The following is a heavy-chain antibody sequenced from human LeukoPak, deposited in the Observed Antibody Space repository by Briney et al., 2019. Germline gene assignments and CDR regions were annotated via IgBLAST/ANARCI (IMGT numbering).Heavy chain of an antibody. CDR3: VHLHGSGNSPLIDY. D-gene: IGHD3-10*01. CDR2: IYLNDDK. V-gene: IGHV2-5*01. Sequence: SGPTLVNPTQTPTLTCTFSGFSLSTSEVGVGWIRQPPGKALEWLALIYLNDDKRYSPSLKSRLTITNDTPKNHVVLTMTNMDPVDTATYYCVHLHGSGNSPLIDYWGQGTLVTVSS. CDR1: GFSLSTSEVG. J-gene: IGHJ4*02.